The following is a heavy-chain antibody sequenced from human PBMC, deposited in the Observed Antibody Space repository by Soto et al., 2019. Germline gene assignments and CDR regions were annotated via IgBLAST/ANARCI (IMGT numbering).Heavy chain of an antibody. J-gene: IGHJ6*03. V-gene: IGHV1-8*01. CDR2: MNPNSGNT. Sequence: ASVKVSCKASGYTFTSYDINWVRQATGQGLEWMGWMNPNSGNTGYAQKFQGRVTMTRNTSISTAYMELSSLRSEDTAVYYCARGGGYSGYEHYYYYMDVWGKGTTVTVSS. CDR3: ARGGGYSGYEHYYYYMDV. D-gene: IGHD5-12*01. CDR1: GYTFTSYD.